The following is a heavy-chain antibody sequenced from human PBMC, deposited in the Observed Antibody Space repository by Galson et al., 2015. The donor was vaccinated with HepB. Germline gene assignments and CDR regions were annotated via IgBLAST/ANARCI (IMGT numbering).Heavy chain of an antibody. D-gene: IGHD3-22*01. CDR2: INTNTGTP. V-gene: IGHV7-4-1*02. J-gene: IGHJ6*02. CDR1: GDTFTSFV. Sequence: SVKVSCKASGDTFTSFVINWLRQAPGQGLEWMGGINTNTGTPTYAQGFTGRVVFSLDTSASTAYLHISSLKTEDTAVYYCARVTSISDFSSRAYSYYYYGVDGWGQGTTVAVSS. CDR3: ARVTSISDFSSRAYSYYYYGVDG.